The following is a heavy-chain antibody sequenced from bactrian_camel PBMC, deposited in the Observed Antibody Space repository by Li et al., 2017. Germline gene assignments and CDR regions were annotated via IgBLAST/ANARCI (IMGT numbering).Heavy chain of an antibody. D-gene: IGHD6*01. Sequence: QLVEFGGGSVQAGGSLRLSCTASGYYRMHNFYCTAWFRQVPGKERERVARLDRAASTKYARFVQGRFSISQDDAKNTLYLDMNNLKPEDSAIYYCAADLTLNCDSSEFFNFWGQGTQVTVS. CDR2: LDRAAST. J-gene: IGHJ4*01. V-gene: IGHV3S53*01. CDR3: AADLTLNCDSSEFFNF. CDR1: GYYRMHNFYC.